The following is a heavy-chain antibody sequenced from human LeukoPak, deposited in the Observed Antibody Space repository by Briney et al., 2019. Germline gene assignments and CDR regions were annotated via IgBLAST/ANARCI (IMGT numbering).Heavy chain of an antibody. Sequence: PGGSLRLSCAASGFTFSSYAMSWVRQAPGKGLEWVSAISGSGGSTYYADSVKGRFTISRDNSKNTLYLQMSSLRAEDTAVYYCAKVGGAAAGIGAFGMDVWGQGTTVTVSS. J-gene: IGHJ6*02. CDR3: AKVGGAAAGIGAFGMDV. V-gene: IGHV3-23*01. CDR2: ISGSGGST. CDR1: GFTFSSYA. D-gene: IGHD6-13*01.